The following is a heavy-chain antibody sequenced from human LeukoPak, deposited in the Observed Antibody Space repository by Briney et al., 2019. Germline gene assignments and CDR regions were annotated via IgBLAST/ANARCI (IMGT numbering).Heavy chain of an antibody. Sequence: PSETLSLTCAVYGGSFSGYYRSWISQPPGKGLEWIGEINHSGSTNYNPSLKSRVTISVDTSKNQFSLKLSSVTAADTAVYYCARVRQQLVPAYFDYWGQGTLVTVSS. CDR2: INHSGST. CDR1: GGSFSGYY. J-gene: IGHJ4*02. CDR3: ARVRQQLVPAYFDY. V-gene: IGHV4-34*01. D-gene: IGHD6-13*01.